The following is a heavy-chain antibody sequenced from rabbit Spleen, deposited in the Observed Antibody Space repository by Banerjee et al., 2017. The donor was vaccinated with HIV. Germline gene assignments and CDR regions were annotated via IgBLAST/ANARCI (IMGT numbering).Heavy chain of an antibody. Sequence: QLVESGGGLVQPGGSLKLSCKASGFDFSRYYVSWVRQAPGKGLEWIGDIDPIFGIAVYASWVNGRFTISSHNAQNTLYLQLNSLTAADTATYFCARGSATMTMVITGFYLNLWGPGTLVTVS. CDR3: ARGSATMTMVITGFYLNL. V-gene: IGHV1S7*01. CDR2: IDPIFGIA. J-gene: IGHJ4*01. CDR1: GFDFSRYY. D-gene: IGHD2-1*01.